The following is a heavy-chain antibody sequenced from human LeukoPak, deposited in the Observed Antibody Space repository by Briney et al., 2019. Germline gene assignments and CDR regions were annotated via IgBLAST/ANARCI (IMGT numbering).Heavy chain of an antibody. D-gene: IGHD1-26*01. CDR2: IRSKTYGGTT. V-gene: IGHV3-49*05. CDR1: GFTFGDYA. CDR3: TRVFGSYYGDHDH. Sequence: KTGGSLRLSCTGSGFTFGDYAMSWFRQAPGKGLEWVGFIRSKTYGGTTEYAASVKGRFTISRDDSKSIAYLRMNSLETEDTAVYYCTRVFGSYYGDHDHWGQGTLVTVSS. J-gene: IGHJ4*02.